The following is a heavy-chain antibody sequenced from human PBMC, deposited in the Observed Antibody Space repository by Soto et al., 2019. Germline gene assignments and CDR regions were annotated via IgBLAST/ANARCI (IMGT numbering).Heavy chain of an antibody. CDR1: GFTVSSNY. Sequence: GGSLRLSCAASGFTVSSNYMSWVRQAPGKGLEWVSVIYSGGSTYYADSVKGRFTISRDNSKNTLYLQMNSLRAEDTAVYYCARDSRVSNTGFYYYYGMDVWGQGTTVTVSS. D-gene: IGHD2-8*02. J-gene: IGHJ6*02. CDR2: IYSGGST. V-gene: IGHV3-53*01. CDR3: ARDSRVSNTGFYYYYGMDV.